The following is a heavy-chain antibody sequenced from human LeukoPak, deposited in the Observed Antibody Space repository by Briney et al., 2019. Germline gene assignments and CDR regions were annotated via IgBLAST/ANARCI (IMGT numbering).Heavy chain of an antibody. J-gene: IGHJ4*02. CDR3: AKDTGFTRPTSYSSSSYFDY. Sequence: PGGSLRLSCAASGFTFSSYAMSWVRQAPGKGLEWVSAISGSGGSTYYADSVKGRFTISRGSSKNTLYLQMNSLRAEDTAVYYCAKDTGFTRPTSYSSSSYFDYWGQGTLVTVSS. D-gene: IGHD6-13*01. V-gene: IGHV3-23*01. CDR2: ISGSGGST. CDR1: GFTFSSYA.